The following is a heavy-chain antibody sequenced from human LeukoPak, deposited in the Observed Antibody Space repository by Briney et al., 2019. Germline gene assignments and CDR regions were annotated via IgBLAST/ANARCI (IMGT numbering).Heavy chain of an antibody. CDR2: ISGSGGST. CDR3: AKDPVVPAAIRGVYFDY. J-gene: IGHJ4*02. Sequence: GGSLRLSCAASGFTFSSYAMSWVRQAPGKGQEWVSAISGSGGSTYYADSVKGRFTISRDNSKNTLYLQLNSLRAEDTAVYYCAKDPVVPAAIRGVYFDYWGQGTLVTVSS. CDR1: GFTFSSYA. V-gene: IGHV3-23*01. D-gene: IGHD2-2*02.